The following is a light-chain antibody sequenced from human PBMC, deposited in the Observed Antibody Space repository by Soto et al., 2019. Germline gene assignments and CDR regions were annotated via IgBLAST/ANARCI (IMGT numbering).Light chain of an antibody. J-gene: IGKJ5*01. CDR2: DAS. CDR3: QQYNNWPPIN. V-gene: IGKV3D-15*01. CDR1: QSVTSRY. Sequence: EIVLTQSPGTLSFSPGERATLSCRASQSVTSRYLAWYQHKPGQAPRLLISDASNRATGIPARFSGSGSETEFTLTISSLQSEDFAVYYCQQYNNWPPINFGQGTRLEIK.